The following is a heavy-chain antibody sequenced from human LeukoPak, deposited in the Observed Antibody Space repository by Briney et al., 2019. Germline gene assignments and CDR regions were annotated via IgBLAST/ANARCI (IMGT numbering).Heavy chain of an antibody. CDR2: ISGSGDTT. V-gene: IGHV3-23*01. CDR3: TKDRVAVAGTSDY. Sequence: GGSLRLSCAASGFTFSSYAMSWVRQAPGKGLEWVSLISGSGDTTYYADSVKGRFTISRDSSKNTVYLQMNRLRVEDTAVYYRTKDRVAVAGTSDYWGHGTLVTVSS. CDR1: GFTFSSYA. J-gene: IGHJ4*01. D-gene: IGHD6-19*01.